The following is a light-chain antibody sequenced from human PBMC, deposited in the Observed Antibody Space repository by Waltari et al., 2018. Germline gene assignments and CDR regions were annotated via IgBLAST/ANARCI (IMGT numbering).Light chain of an antibody. CDR3: QNHERLPAT. Sequence: EVVLTQSPGTLSLSPGETATLSCRASQSIGRYLVWYQQKSGQAPRLLIYGASTRATGIPDRFSGSVSGTDFSLTISRLEAEDFAVYYCQNHERLPATFGQGTKVEIK. CDR2: GAS. CDR1: QSIGRY. V-gene: IGKV3-20*01. J-gene: IGKJ1*01.